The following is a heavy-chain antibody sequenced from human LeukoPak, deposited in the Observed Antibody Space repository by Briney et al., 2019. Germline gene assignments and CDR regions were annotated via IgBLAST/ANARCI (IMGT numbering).Heavy chain of an antibody. CDR1: GGTFSSYA. Sequence: GASVKVSCKASGGTFSSYAISWVRQAPGQGLEWMGGIIPIFGTANYAQKFQGRVTITADESTSTAYMELSSLRSEDTAVYYCARSSNGTTYYYYYYGMDVWGQGTTVTVSS. D-gene: IGHD1-1*01. CDR2: IIPIFGTA. V-gene: IGHV1-69*13. J-gene: IGHJ6*02. CDR3: ARSSNGTTYYYYYYGMDV.